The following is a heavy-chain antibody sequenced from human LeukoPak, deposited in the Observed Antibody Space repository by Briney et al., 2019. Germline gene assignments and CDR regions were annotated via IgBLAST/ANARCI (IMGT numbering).Heavy chain of an antibody. Sequence: PSETLSLTCTVSGGSISSGSYYWSWIRQPAGNGLEGIGRTYTSGGTDYNPSLRSGVTISVDTSKNHCSLKLSSVTAADTAVYYCARSPNLLFDYWGQGPLVTVSS. CDR3: ARSPNLLFDY. V-gene: IGHV4-61*02. CDR2: TYTSGGT. J-gene: IGHJ4*02. CDR1: GGSISSGSYY.